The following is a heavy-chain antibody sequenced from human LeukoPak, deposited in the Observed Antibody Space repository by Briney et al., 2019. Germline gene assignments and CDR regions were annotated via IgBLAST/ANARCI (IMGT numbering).Heavy chain of an antibody. J-gene: IGHJ4*02. D-gene: IGHD3-22*01. V-gene: IGHV4-4*07. Sequence: SETLSLTCTVSGGSISSYYWSWIRQPAGKGLEWIGRIYTSGSTNYNTSLRSRVTMSVDTSKNQFSLKLSSVTAADTAVYYCAGQIVVVTHFDYWGQGTLVTVSS. CDR2: IYTSGST. CDR3: AGQIVVVTHFDY. CDR1: GGSISSYY.